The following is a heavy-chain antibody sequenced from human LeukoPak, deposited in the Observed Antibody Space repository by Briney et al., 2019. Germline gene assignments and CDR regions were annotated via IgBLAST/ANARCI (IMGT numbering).Heavy chain of an antibody. J-gene: IGHJ4*02. D-gene: IGHD3-16*01. CDR2: IYSSGST. V-gene: IGHV4-4*07. CDR3: ARAPTREGGGALFDY. Sequence: SETLSLTCAVSGYSISSGYYWSWIRQPAGKGLEWIGRIYSSGSTNYNPSLKSRVTMSVDTSKNQFSLNLSSVTAADTAVYYCARAPTREGGGALFDYWGQGTLVTVSS. CDR1: GYSISSGYY.